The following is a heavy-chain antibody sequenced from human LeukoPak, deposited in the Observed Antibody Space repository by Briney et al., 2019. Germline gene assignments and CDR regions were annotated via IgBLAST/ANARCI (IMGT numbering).Heavy chain of an antibody. V-gene: IGHV3-74*01. Sequence: PGGSLRLSCAASGFTFSSYWMHWVRQAPGKGLVWVSRINSDGSSTSYADSVKGRFTISRDNAKNTLYLQMNSLRAEDTAVYYCASDSSGYYAFDYWGQGTLVTVSS. CDR1: GFTFSSYW. J-gene: IGHJ4*02. D-gene: IGHD3-22*01. CDR2: INSDGSST. CDR3: ASDSSGYYAFDY.